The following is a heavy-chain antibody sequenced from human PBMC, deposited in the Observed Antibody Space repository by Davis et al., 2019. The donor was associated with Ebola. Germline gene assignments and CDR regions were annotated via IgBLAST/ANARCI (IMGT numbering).Heavy chain of an antibody. CDR1: RYSFTDYW. Sequence: GESLKISCQGSRYSFTDYWIAWVRQKPGKGLEWMGIIYPGDSDIRYSPSFQGQVTFSVDKSMSTAYLQWNSLKASDTAMYYCARLRSITRLTSFYYWGQGTLVTVSS. CDR2: IYPGDSDI. J-gene: IGHJ4*02. D-gene: IGHD3-10*01. CDR3: ARLRSITRLTSFYY. V-gene: IGHV5-51*01.